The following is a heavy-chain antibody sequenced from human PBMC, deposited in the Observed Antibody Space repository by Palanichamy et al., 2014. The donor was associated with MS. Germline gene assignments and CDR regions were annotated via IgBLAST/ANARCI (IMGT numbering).Heavy chain of an antibody. Sequence: LVQSGAEVEKDPGRSLKISCKGSGYSFTSYWIGWVRQMPGKGLEWMGIIYPGDSDTRYSPSFQGQVTISADKSISTAYLQWSSLKASDTAMYYCARHGAYYDILTGYYSGVEGGYYYYYGMDVWGQGTTVTVSS. D-gene: IGHD3-9*01. CDR3: ARHGAYYDILTGYYSGVEGGYYYYYGMDV. CDR2: IYPGDSDT. CDR1: GYSFTSYW. V-gene: IGHV5-51*01. J-gene: IGHJ6*02.